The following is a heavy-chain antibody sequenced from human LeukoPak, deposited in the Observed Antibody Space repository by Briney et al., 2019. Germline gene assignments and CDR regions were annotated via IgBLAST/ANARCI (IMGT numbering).Heavy chain of an antibody. CDR2: IIPISGTT. CDR1: GGTFTSYA. J-gene: IGHJ5*02. Sequence: ASVKVSCKTSGGTFTSYAITWVRQAPGQGLEWMGKIIPISGTTNYAQKFQGRVTFAADESTSTAYMELSSLRSEDTALYYCARKLRLGGNWFDPWGQGTLVTVSS. V-gene: IGHV1-69*13. CDR3: ARKLRLGGNWFDP. D-gene: IGHD1-26*01.